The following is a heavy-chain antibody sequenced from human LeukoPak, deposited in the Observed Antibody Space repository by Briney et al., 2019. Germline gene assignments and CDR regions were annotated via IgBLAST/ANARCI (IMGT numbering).Heavy chain of an antibody. CDR2: IIPIFGIA. CDR3: ARDYNRYNWNSANWFDP. V-gene: IGHV1-69*04. J-gene: IGHJ5*02. Sequence: GASVKVSCKASGGTFSSYAISWVRQAPGQGLEWMGRIIPIFGIANYAQKFQGRVTITADKSTSTAYMELSSLRSEDTAVYYCARDYNRYNWNSANWFDPWGQGTLVTVSS. CDR1: GGTFSSYA. D-gene: IGHD1-7*01.